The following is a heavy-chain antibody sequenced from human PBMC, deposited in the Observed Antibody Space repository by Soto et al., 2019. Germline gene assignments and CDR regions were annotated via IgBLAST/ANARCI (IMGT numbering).Heavy chain of an antibody. CDR3: AKDWSYSPYYFDY. J-gene: IGHJ4*02. CDR1: GGSISSYY. D-gene: IGHD3-10*01. CDR2: IYYSGST. V-gene: IGHV4-59*12. Sequence: SETLSLTCTVSGGSISSYYWSWIRQPPGKGLEWIGYIYYSGSTNYNPSLKSRVTISVDTSKNQFSLKLNSMTAADTALYYCAKDWSYSPYYFDYWGQGTLVTVSS.